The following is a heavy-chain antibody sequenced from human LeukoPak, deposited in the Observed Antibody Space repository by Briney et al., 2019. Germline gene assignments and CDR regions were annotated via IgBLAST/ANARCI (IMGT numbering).Heavy chain of an antibody. Sequence: SETLSLTCTVSGGSVSSGSYYWSWIRQPPGKGLEWIGEINHSGSTNYNPSLKSRVTISVDTSKNQFSLKLSSVTAADTAVYYCARTTRFQKLNDYWGQGTLVTVSS. J-gene: IGHJ4*02. V-gene: IGHV4-39*07. CDR3: ARTTRFQKLNDY. CDR1: GGSVSSGSYY. CDR2: INHSGST. D-gene: IGHD1-1*01.